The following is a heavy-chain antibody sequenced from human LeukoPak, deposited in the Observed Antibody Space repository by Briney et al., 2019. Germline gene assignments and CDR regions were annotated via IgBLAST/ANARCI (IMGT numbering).Heavy chain of an antibody. J-gene: IGHJ4*02. D-gene: IGHD6-13*01. V-gene: IGHV1-3*01. CDR3: ARARGVAAAAGMYYFDY. CDR2: INAGNGNT. Sequence: ASVKVSCKASGGTFSSYAISWVRQAPGQGLEWMGWINAGNGNTKYSQKFQGRVTITRDTSASTAYMELSSLRSEDTAVYYCARARGVAAAAGMYYFDYWGQGTLVTVSS. CDR1: GGTFSSYA.